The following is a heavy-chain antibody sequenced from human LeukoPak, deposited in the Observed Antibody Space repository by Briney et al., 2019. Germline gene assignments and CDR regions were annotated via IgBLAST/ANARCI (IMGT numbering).Heavy chain of an antibody. D-gene: IGHD3-3*01. CDR2: INPNSGGT. CDR1: GYTFTGYY. Sequence: ASVKVSCKASGYTFTGYYMHWVRQAPGQGLEWMGWINPNSGGTNYAQKFQGRVTMTRDTSISTAYMELSRLRSDDTAVYYCARTTYYDFWSGYPHAFDYWGQGTLVTVSS. J-gene: IGHJ4*02. CDR3: ARTTYYDFWSGYPHAFDY. V-gene: IGHV1-2*02.